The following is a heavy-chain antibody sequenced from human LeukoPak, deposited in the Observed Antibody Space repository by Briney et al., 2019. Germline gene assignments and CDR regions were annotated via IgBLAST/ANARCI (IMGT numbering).Heavy chain of an antibody. CDR2: INHSGST. Sequence: SGTLSLTCAVYGGSFSGYYWSWIRQPPGKGLEWIGEINHSGSTNYNPSLKSRVTISVDTSKNQFSLKLSSVTAADTAVYYCARVVATTGGYYYYYMDVWGKGTTVTVSS. D-gene: IGHD5-12*01. CDR3: ARVVATTGGYYYYYMDV. J-gene: IGHJ6*03. V-gene: IGHV4-34*01. CDR1: GGSFSGYY.